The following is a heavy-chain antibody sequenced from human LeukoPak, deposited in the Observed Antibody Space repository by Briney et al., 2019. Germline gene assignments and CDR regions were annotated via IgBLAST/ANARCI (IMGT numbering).Heavy chain of an antibody. Sequence: GGSLRLSCAASGFTFSTYWMSWVRQAPGKGLEWVANIKPDGSEKDYVDSLKGRFTISRDNAKNSLYLQVNSLRAEDTAVYHCARDRYCSGGSCYGWFDPWGQGTLVTVSS. J-gene: IGHJ5*02. CDR3: ARDRYCSGGSCYGWFDP. CDR2: IKPDGSEK. V-gene: IGHV3-7*01. CDR1: GFTFSTYW. D-gene: IGHD2-15*01.